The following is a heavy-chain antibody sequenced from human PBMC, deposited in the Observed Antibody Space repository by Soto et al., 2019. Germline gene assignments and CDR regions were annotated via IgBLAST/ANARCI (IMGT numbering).Heavy chain of an antibody. V-gene: IGHV3-21*06. CDR2: ISSTTNYI. Sequence: VGSLRLSCAASGVTFTMYSMNWVRQAPGKGLEWVSSISSTTNYIYYGDSMKGRFTISRDNAKNSLYLEMNSLRAEDTAVYYCVRESEDLTSTSDYWGQGPPVTVYS. CDR3: VRESEDLTSTSDY. CDR1: GVTFTMYS. J-gene: IGHJ4*02.